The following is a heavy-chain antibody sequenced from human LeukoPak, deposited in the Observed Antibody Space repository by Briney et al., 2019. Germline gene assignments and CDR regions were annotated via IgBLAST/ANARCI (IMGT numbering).Heavy chain of an antibody. Sequence: GGSLRLSCAASGFTFSSYGMHWVRQAPGKGLEWVAFIRYDGSNKYYADSVKGRFTISRDNSKNTLYLQMNSLRAEDTAVYYCAREGLLSHYDAFDIWGQGTMVTVSS. J-gene: IGHJ3*02. V-gene: IGHV3-30*02. CDR3: AREGLLSHYDAFDI. D-gene: IGHD2-15*01. CDR2: IRYDGSNK. CDR1: GFTFSSYG.